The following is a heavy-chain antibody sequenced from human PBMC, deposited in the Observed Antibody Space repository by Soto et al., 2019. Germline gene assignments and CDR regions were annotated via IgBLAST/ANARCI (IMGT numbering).Heavy chain of an antibody. D-gene: IGHD3-22*01. J-gene: IGHJ5*02. CDR1: GYTFTSYG. V-gene: IGHV1-18*01. CDR2: ISAYNGNT. CDR3: ARDITMIVVVITDHWFDP. Sequence: ASVKVSCKASGYTFTSYGISWVRQAPGQGLEWMGWISAYNGNTNYAQKIQGRVTMTTDTSTSTAYMELRSLRSDDTAVYYCARDITMIVVVITDHWFDPWGQGTLVTVSS.